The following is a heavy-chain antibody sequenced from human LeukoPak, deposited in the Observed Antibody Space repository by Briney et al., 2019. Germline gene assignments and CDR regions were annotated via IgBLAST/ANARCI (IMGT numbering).Heavy chain of an antibody. CDR1: GFTFSSYG. CDR3: AKGRYYYGSGSYYFDY. Sequence: GGSLRLSCAASGFTFSSYGMHWVRQAPGKGLEWVAFIRYDGSNKYYADSVKGRFTISRDNSKNTLYLQMNSLRAEDTAVCYCAKGRYYYGSGSYYFDYWGQGTLVTVSS. V-gene: IGHV3-30*02. J-gene: IGHJ4*02. CDR2: IRYDGSNK. D-gene: IGHD3-10*01.